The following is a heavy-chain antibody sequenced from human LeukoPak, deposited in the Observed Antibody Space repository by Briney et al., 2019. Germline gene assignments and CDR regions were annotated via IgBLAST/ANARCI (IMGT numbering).Heavy chain of an antibody. CDR2: IYYTGST. Sequence: SESLSLTCTVSGGSISSYYWSWIRQPPGKGLEWIGYIYYTGSTNYNPSLKSRVTISLDTSKNQFSLKLTSVTAADTAVYYCARVPYSYYGMDVWGQGTTVTVSS. V-gene: IGHV4-59*01. CDR1: GGSISSYY. D-gene: IGHD4-11*01. J-gene: IGHJ6*02. CDR3: ARVPYSYYGMDV.